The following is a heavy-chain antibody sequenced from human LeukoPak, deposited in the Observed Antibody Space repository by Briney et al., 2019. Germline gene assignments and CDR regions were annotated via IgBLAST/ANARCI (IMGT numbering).Heavy chain of an antibody. CDR2: ISGSGGST. V-gene: IGHV3-23*01. CDR1: GFTFSSYA. J-gene: IGHJ4*02. D-gene: IGHD3-22*01. Sequence: PGGSLRLSCAASGFTFSSYAMSWVRQAPGKGLEWVSAISGSGGSTYYADSVKGRFTISRDNSKNTLYLQTNSLRAEDTAVYYCAKDQNYYDSSGYYEKAGYWGQGTLVTVSS. CDR3: AKDQNYYDSSGYYEKAGY.